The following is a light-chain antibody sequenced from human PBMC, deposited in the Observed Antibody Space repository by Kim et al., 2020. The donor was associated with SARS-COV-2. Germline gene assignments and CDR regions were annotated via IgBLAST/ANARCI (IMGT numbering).Light chain of an antibody. J-gene: IGLJ3*02. Sequence: SSELTQDPAVSVALGQTVRITCQGDSLRSYYASWYQQKPGQAPVLVIYGKNNRPSGILDRFPGSSSGNTASLTITGAQAEDEADYYCNSRDSSGNHLVFG. V-gene: IGLV3-19*01. CDR2: GKN. CDR3: NSRDSSGNHLV. CDR1: SLRSYY.